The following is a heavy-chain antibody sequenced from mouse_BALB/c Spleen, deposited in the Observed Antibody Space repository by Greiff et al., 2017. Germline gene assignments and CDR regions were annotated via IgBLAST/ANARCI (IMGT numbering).Heavy chain of an antibody. CDR3: ARQGLRTMINYCDY. V-gene: IGHV5-12-1*01. CDR1: GFAFSSYD. CDR2: ISSGGGST. Sequence: EVKLVESGGGLVKPGGSLKLSCAASGFAFSSYDMSWVRQTPEKRLEWVAYISSGGGSTYYPDTVKGRFTISRDNAKNTLYLQMSSLKSEDTAMYYCARQGLRTMINYCDYWGQGTTLTVSS. J-gene: IGHJ2*01. D-gene: IGHD2-4*01.